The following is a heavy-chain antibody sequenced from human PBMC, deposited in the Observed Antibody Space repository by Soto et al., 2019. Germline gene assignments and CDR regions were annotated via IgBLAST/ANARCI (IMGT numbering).Heavy chain of an antibody. CDR1: GYTFTSYG. Sequence: ASVKVSCKASGYTFTSYGISWVRQAPGQGLEWMGWISAYNGYTNYAQKLQGRVTMTTDTSTSTAYMELRSLRSDDTAVYYCARDTLGVRAAAPPTVWGQGTTVTVSS. V-gene: IGHV1-18*01. CDR2: ISAYNGYT. D-gene: IGHD6-13*01. CDR3: ARDTLGVRAAAPPTV. J-gene: IGHJ6*02.